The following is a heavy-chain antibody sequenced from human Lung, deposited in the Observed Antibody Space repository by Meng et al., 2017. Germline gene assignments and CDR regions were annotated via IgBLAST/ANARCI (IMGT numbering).Heavy chain of an antibody. D-gene: IGHD4-11*01. CDR2: INHSGST. V-gene: IGHV4-34*01. CDR1: GGSFIDYY. J-gene: IGHJ4*02. CDR3: ARGPTTMAHDFDY. Sequence: QVPLQQWGSGLLKPSETLALTCVVSGGSFIDYYWSWIRHPPGKGLEWIGEINHSGSTNYNPSLESRATISVDTSQNNLSLKLSSVTAADSAVYYCARGPTTMAHDFDYWGQGTLVTVSS.